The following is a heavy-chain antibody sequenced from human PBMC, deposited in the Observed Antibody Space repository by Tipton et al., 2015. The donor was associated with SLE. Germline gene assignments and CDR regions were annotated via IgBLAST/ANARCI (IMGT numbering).Heavy chain of an antibody. CDR2: INHSGST. D-gene: IGHD6-13*01. J-gene: IGHJ5*02. CDR3: ARGGGKADRGWFDP. Sequence: TLSLTCAVYGGSFSGYYWSWIRQPPGKGLEWIGEINHSGSTTYNPSLKSRVTISVDTSKNQFSLKLSSVTAADTAVYYCARGGGKADRGWFDPWGQGTLVTVSS. V-gene: IGHV4-34*01. CDR1: GGSFSGYY.